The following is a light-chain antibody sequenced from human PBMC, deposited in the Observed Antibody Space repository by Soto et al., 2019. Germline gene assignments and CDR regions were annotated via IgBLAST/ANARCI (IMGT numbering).Light chain of an antibody. CDR3: QHYVTSPYT. CDR2: DAS. CDR1: QSVSSSY. J-gene: IGKJ2*01. Sequence: EIVLTQSLATLSLSPGEGATLSCGASQSVSSSYLAWYQQKPGLAPRLLIYDASSRATGIPDRFSGSGSGTDFTLTISRLEPEDFAVYYCQHYVTSPYTFGQGTKLEIK. V-gene: IGKV3D-20*01.